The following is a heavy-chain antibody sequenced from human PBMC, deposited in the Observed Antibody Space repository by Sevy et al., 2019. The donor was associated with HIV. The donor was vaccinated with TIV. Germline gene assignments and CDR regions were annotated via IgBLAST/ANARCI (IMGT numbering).Heavy chain of an antibody. Sequence: GGSLRLSCAASGFTFSSYSMNWVRQAPGKGLEWVSSISSSSSYIYYAASVKGRFTISRDNAKNSLYLQMNSLRAEDTAVYYCARGGSSGRFGHFDYWGQGTLVTVSS. J-gene: IGHJ4*02. V-gene: IGHV3-21*01. CDR3: ARGGSSGRFGHFDY. D-gene: IGHD3-10*01. CDR2: ISSSSSYI. CDR1: GFTFSSYS.